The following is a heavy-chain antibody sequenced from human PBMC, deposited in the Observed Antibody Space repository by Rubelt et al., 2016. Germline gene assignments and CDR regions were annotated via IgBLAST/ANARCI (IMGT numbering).Heavy chain of an antibody. D-gene: IGHD2-8*01. CDR1: GFTFSRYG. Sequence: SGGGLVQPGGSLRLSCAASGFTFSRYGMNWVRQAPGKGLEWVSYISSSSSTIYYADSVKGRFTISRDSAKNSLYLQMNSLRAEDTAVYYCARWMVSHGGDAFDIWGQGTMVTVSS. V-gene: IGHV3-48*04. J-gene: IGHJ3*02. CDR2: ISSSSSTI. CDR3: ARWMVSHGGDAFDI.